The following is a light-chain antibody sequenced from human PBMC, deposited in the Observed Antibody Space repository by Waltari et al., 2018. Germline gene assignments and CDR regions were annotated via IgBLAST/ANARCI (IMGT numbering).Light chain of an antibody. V-gene: IGLV2-14*03. CDR1: SNDIGSNDY. Sequence: QSVVTQPASVSGSPGQSISISCTGTSNDIGSNDYVSWYQQHPGRAPQLVIYDVSVRPSGVFMRFSGSKSGNTASLTISGLQAEDEALYYCSSYTLTNPVVFGGGTKLTVL. CDR3: SSYTLTNPVV. J-gene: IGLJ2*01. CDR2: DVS.